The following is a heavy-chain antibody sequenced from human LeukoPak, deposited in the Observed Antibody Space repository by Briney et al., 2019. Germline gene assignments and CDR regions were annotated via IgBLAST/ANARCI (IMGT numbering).Heavy chain of an antibody. J-gene: IGHJ6*02. CDR2: TYYRSKWYN. CDR3: ARGGYYGLDV. CDR1: GDSFSSNSAA. Sequence: SQTLSLTCAISGDSFSSNSAAWTWIRQSPSTGLEWLGRTYYRSKWYNDYAVSVKSRITINPDTSKNQFSLQLNSVTPEDTAVYFCARGGYYGLDVWGQGTTVTVSS. V-gene: IGHV6-1*01.